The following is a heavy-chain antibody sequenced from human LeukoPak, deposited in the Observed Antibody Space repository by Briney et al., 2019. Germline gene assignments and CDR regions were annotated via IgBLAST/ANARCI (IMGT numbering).Heavy chain of an antibody. CDR1: GGSITSSHW. D-gene: IGHD3-10*01. V-gene: IGHV4-4*02. CDR3: ARDRPYYYGSGIPEYYYGMDV. J-gene: IGHJ6*04. CDR2: IYHNGRT. Sequence: SETLSLTCAVSGGSITSSHWWSWVRQSPGKGLECIGEIYHNGRTNYNPSLKSRVTMSVDKSKNQFSLKLSSVTAADTAVYYCARDRPYYYGSGIPEYYYGMDVWGKGTTVTVSS.